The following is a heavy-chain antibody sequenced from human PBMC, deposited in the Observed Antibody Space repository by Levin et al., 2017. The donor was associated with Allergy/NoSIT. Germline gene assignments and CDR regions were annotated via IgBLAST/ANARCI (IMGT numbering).Heavy chain of an antibody. D-gene: IGHD3-3*01. V-gene: IGHV4-31*03. J-gene: IGHJ4*02. CDR2: IYYNGNT. CDR1: GASINSGGYY. CDR3: AREFWSGDVYFDS. Sequence: NASETLSLTCTVSGASINSGGYYWTWLRQHPGKGLEWIGYIYYNGNTDYVQSLKSRATISLDRSANQFSLRLTSVTAADTAVYYCAREFWSGDVYFDSWGPGTLVTVSS.